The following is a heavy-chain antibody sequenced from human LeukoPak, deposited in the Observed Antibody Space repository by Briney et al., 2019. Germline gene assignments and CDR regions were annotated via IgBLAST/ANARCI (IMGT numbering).Heavy chain of an antibody. Sequence: GASVKVSCKASGYTFTNYGITWVRQAPGQGLEWMGWISAYNGNTNYAQKLQGRVTMTTDTSTSTAYMELRSLRSDDTAVYYCARVVTIFGVVIIRGGDWYFDLWGRGTLVTVSS. CDR3: ARVVTIFGVVIIRGGDWYFDL. J-gene: IGHJ2*01. V-gene: IGHV1-18*01. CDR2: ISAYNGNT. D-gene: IGHD3-3*01. CDR1: GYTFTNYG.